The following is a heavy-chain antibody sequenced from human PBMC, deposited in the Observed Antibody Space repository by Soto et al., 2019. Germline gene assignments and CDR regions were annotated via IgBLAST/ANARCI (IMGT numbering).Heavy chain of an antibody. CDR2: IIPIPGTA. CDR3: ARSQGSSTSLEIYYYYYYGMDV. CDR1: GGTFGSYA. Sequence: QVQLVQSGAEVKKPGSSVKVSCTASGGTFGSYAISWVRQAPGQGLEWMGGIIPIPGTANYAQKFQGRVTIAADESTCTDYMELSSLRSEDTAVYYCARSQGSSTSLEIYYYYYYGMDVWGQGTTVTVSS. J-gene: IGHJ6*02. V-gene: IGHV1-69*01. D-gene: IGHD2-2*01.